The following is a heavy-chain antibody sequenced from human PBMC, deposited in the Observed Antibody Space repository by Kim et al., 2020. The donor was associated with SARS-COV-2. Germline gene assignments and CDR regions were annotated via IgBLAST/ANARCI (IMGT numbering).Heavy chain of an antibody. CDR3: TTDSPLWLGEFPSFDY. V-gene: IGHV3-15*01. D-gene: IGHD3-10*01. CDR2: IKSKTDGGTT. CDR1: GFTFSNAW. Sequence: GGSLRLSCAASGFTFSNAWMSWVRQAPGKGLEWVGRIKSKTDGGTTDYAAPVKGRFTISRDDSKNTLYLQMNSLKTEDTAVYYCTTDSPLWLGEFPSFDYWGQGTLVTVSS. J-gene: IGHJ4*02.